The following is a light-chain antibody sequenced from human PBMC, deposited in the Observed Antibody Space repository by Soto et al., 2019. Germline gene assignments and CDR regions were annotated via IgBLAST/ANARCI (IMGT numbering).Light chain of an antibody. CDR2: NAF. CDR3: QQYYNWPRT. Sequence: EIVMMQSPATLSVSPGERATLSCRASQSVSSNLAWYQQKPGQAPRLLIYNAFTRASGIPASFSGSGSGTEFTLTISSLQSEDFAVYYCQQYYNWPRTFGQGTKVEIK. V-gene: IGKV3-15*01. CDR1: QSVSSN. J-gene: IGKJ1*01.